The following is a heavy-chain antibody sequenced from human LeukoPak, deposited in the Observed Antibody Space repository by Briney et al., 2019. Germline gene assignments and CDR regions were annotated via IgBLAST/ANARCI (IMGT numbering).Heavy chain of an antibody. CDR2: IYSDGRT. CDR3: TTIVPDVITTLTFAY. CDR1: GFTVSSKY. D-gene: IGHD2/OR15-2a*01. Sequence: GGPLRLSCAASGFTVSSKYMSWVRQAPGKGLKWVSVIYSDGRTFYADSVKGRFTISRDNSKNTLYLQMNSLRAEDSAVYYCTTIVPDVITTLTFAYWGQGTLVTVSS. V-gene: IGHV3-66*01. J-gene: IGHJ4*02.